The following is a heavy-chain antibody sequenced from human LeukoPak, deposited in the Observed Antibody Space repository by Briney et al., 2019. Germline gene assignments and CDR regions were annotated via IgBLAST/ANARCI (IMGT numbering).Heavy chain of an antibody. J-gene: IGHJ6*02. D-gene: IGHD2-15*01. CDR3: ARDQDGAGRATYYYYGTDV. V-gene: IGHV1-69*04. CDR1: GGTFSSYA. Sequence: ASVKVSCKASGGTFSSYAIGWVRQAPGQGLEWMGRIIPILGIANYAQKFQGRVTITADKSTSTAYMELSSLRSEDTAVYYCARDQDGAGRATYYYYGTDVWGQGTTVTVSS. CDR2: IIPILGIA.